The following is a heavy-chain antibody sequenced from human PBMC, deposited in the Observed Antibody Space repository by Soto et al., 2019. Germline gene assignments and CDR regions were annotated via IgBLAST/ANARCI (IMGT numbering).Heavy chain of an antibody. CDR2: IYFRGNT. CDR3: ARLEGLATISYYFDF. Sequence: SETLSLTCSVSGDSINSDKYYWGWIRQPPGKGLEWIGSIYFRGNTYHNPSLQTRATISLDKSKSQFSLKLNSVTAADSAVYFCARLEGLATISYYFDFWGQGALVTVSS. D-gene: IGHD3-9*01. V-gene: IGHV4-39*01. J-gene: IGHJ4*02. CDR1: GDSINSDKYY.